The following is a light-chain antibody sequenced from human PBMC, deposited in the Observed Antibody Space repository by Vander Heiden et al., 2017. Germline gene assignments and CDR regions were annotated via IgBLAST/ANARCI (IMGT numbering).Light chain of an antibody. CDR2: LGS. V-gene: IGKV2-28*01. Sequence: DIRMTQSPLSLPVTPGEPASISCRSSQSLLHSNGYNYLDWYLQKPGQSPQLLIYLGSNRASGVPDRFSGSGSGTDFTLKISRVEAEDVGVYYCMQALQTPLTFGGGTKVEIK. CDR1: QSLLHSNGYNY. J-gene: IGKJ4*01. CDR3: MQALQTPLT.